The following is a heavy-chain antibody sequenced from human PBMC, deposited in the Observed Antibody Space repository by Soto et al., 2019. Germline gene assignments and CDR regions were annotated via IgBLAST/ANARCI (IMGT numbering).Heavy chain of an antibody. CDR2: IYSGGST. CDR3: ARDRGAAAGGNWFDP. V-gene: IGHV3-66*01. CDR1: GFTVSSNH. D-gene: IGHD6-13*01. Sequence: EVQLVESGGGLVQPGGSLRLSCAASGFTVSSNHMSWVRQAPGKGLEWVSVIYSGGSTYYADSVKGRFTISRDNSKNTLYLQMNSLRAEDTAVYYCARDRGAAAGGNWFDPWGQGTLVTVSS. J-gene: IGHJ5*02.